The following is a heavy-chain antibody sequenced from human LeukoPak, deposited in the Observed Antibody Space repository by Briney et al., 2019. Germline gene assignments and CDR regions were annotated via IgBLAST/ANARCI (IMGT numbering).Heavy chain of an antibody. J-gene: IGHJ4*02. CDR1: GFTFSTYW. D-gene: IGHD1-1*01. V-gene: IGHV3-7*04. Sequence: GGSLRLSCSASGFTFSTYWMNWVRQAPGKGLEWVASTKEDGSEKYYVGSVKGRFTISRDNAKNSLYLQMNSLRAEDTAVYYCARGNDGWVPRYFDYWGQGTLVTVSS. CDR2: TKEDGSEK. CDR3: ARGNDGWVPRYFDY.